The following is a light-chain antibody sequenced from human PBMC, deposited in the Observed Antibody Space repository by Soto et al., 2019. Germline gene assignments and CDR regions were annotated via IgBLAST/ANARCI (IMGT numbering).Light chain of an antibody. Sequence: EIVLTQSPGTLSLSPGERATLSCRTSQSVSSKYLAWYQQKPGQAPSLLIYGASNRAAGVRDRFSGSGSGTDFNLTINRVEPEDFGLYYCQQVVSSPYTFGQGAKGELK. CDR2: GAS. J-gene: IGKJ2*01. CDR3: QQVVSSPYT. V-gene: IGKV3-20*01. CDR1: QSVSSKY.